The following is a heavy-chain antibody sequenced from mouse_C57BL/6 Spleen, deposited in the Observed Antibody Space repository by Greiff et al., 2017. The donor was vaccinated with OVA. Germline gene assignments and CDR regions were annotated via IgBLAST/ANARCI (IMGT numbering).Heavy chain of an antibody. Sequence: EVQLKESGPGLVKPSQSLSLTCSVTGYSITSGYYWNWIRQFPGNKLEWMGYISYDGSNNYNPSLKNRISITRDTSKNQFFLKLNSVTTEDTATDYCAMYDGYYWYFDVWGTGTTVTVSS. D-gene: IGHD2-3*01. V-gene: IGHV3-6*01. CDR1: GYSITSGYY. CDR3: AMYDGYYWYFDV. J-gene: IGHJ1*03. CDR2: ISYDGSN.